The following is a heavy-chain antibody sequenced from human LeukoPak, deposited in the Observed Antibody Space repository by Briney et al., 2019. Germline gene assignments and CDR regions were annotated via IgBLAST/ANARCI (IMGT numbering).Heavy chain of an antibody. CDR1: GYTFTGYY. J-gene: IGHJ4*02. CDR2: INPNSGGT. Sequence: ASVKVSCKASGYTFTGYYMHWVRQAPGQGLEWMGWINPNSGGTNYAQKFQGRVTMTRDTSISTAYMELSRLRSDDTAVYYCARVDIAARTRWSYWGQGTLVTVSS. V-gene: IGHV1-2*02. D-gene: IGHD6-6*01. CDR3: ARVDIAARTRWSY.